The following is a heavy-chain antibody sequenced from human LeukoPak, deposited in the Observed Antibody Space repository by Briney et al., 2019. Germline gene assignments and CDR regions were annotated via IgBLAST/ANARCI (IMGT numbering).Heavy chain of an antibody. D-gene: IGHD3-9*01. CDR2: IKQEGSEK. J-gene: IGHJ4*02. V-gene: IGHV3-7*03. Sequence: GGSLRLSCVASGFTFSSRDWMTWVRQAPGKGLEWVANIKQEGSEKNYVDSVKGRFTISRDNAKNTLYLQMNSLRAEDTAVYYCAKDLRYFDWLLDYWGQGTLVTVSS. CDR3: AKDLRYFDWLLDY. CDR1: GFTFSSRDW.